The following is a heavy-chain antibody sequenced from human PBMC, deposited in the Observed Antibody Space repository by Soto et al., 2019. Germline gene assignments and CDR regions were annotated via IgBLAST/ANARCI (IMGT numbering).Heavy chain of an antibody. D-gene: IGHD2-8*01. J-gene: IGHJ6*02. CDR2: IYYSGST. V-gene: IGHV4-59*01. Sequence: SETLCLTCTVSGGSISSYYWSWIRQPPGKGLEWIGYIYYSGSTNYNPSLKSRVTISVDTSKNQFSLKLSSVTAADTAVYYCARAAQGYCTNGVCYNYYGMDVWGQGTTVTVS. CDR3: ARAAQGYCTNGVCYNYYGMDV. CDR1: GGSISSYY.